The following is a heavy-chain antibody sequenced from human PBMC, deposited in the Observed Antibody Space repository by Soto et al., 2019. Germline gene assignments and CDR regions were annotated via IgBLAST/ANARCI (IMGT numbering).Heavy chain of an antibody. Sequence: PWGSLRLSCAASGFTFSTSAIIWFRHSPGKGLEWVSSFSASGGSTYYADSVKGRFTISRDNSKNTLFLQMNSLRAEDAAVYYCARDVRRYFDYRGQGALVTVSS. CDR1: GFTFSTSA. CDR3: ARDVRRYFDY. CDR2: FSASGGST. V-gene: IGHV3-23*01. J-gene: IGHJ4*02.